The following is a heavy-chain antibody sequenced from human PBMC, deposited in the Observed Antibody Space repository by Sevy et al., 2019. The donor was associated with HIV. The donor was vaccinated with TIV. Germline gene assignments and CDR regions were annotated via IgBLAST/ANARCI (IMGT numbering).Heavy chain of an antibody. J-gene: IGHJ4*02. Sequence: GGSLRLSCATSGFTFSSYWMHWVRQAPGKGLVWVSGVNSDGSSTNYADSVKGRFTISRDSTKNTLCLQMNSLRAEDTAVYVSVASNTWEDHWGQGTLVTVSS. D-gene: IGHD2-2*01. V-gene: IGHV3-74*01. CDR1: GFTFSSYW. CDR3: VASNTWEDH. CDR2: VNSDGSST.